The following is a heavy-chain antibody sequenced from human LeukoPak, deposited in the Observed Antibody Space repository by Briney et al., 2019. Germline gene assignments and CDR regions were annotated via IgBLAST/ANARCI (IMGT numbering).Heavy chain of an antibody. J-gene: IGHJ2*01. D-gene: IGHD3-22*01. Sequence: GRSLRLSCAASGFIDDFAMHWVRQAPGKGLEWVSGITWNGGTIDYADSVKGRFTISRDNAQNSLYLQMNSLRAEDTAVYYCARDYYDSSGIDLWGRGTLVTVSS. CDR2: ITWNGGTI. V-gene: IGHV3-9*01. CDR1: GFIDDFA. CDR3: ARDYYDSSGIDL.